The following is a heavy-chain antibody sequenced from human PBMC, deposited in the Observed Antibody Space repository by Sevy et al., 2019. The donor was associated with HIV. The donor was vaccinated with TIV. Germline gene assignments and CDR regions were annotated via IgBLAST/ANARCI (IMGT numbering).Heavy chain of an antibody. CDR2: LIGGGSRT. CDR1: GFSFSNYA. V-gene: IGHV3-23*01. Sequence: GGSLRLSCAASGFSFSNYAMSWVRQAPGKGLEWVSTLIGGGSRTYYADSVTGRFTISRDNSKNILYLQMNSLRVEDTAVYYCAKDFTGYNGMDVWGQGTMVTVSS. D-gene: IGHD3-9*01. J-gene: IGHJ6*02. CDR3: AKDFTGYNGMDV.